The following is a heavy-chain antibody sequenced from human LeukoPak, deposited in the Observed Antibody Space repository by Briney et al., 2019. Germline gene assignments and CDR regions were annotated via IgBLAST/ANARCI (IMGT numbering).Heavy chain of an antibody. CDR1: GYTFSTFG. V-gene: IGHV1-18*01. D-gene: IGHD6-19*01. Sequence: ASVKVSCKASGYTFSTFGISWVRQAPGQGLEWMGWISGYNDDTNYARNVQGRVTMTTDTSTGTAYMELRSLGSDDTAVYYCARDRSGSGWFRHWGQGTLVTVSS. CDR2: ISGYNDDT. J-gene: IGHJ1*01. CDR3: ARDRSGSGWFRH.